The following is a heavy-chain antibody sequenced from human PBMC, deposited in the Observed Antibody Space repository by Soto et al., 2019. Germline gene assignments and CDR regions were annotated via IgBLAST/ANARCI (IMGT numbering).Heavy chain of an antibody. Sequence: PGGSLRLSCAASGFTFSDYYMSWIRQAPGKGLEWVSYISSSGSTIYYADSVKGRFTISRDNAKNSLYLQMNSLRAEDTAVYYCARSMGVSYYYGSTYEGGGGFDLWGQGTMVTVSS. CDR1: GFTFSDYY. CDR2: ISSSGSTI. V-gene: IGHV3-11*01. D-gene: IGHD3-10*01. CDR3: ARSMGVSYYYGSTYEGGGGFDL. J-gene: IGHJ3*01.